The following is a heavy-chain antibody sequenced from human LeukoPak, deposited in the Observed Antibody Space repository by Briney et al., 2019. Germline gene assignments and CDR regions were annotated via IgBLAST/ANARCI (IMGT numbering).Heavy chain of an antibody. D-gene: IGHD3-22*01. CDR3: ARVTRYSSGYPYDAFDI. CDR2: ISAYNGNT. CDR1: GYTFTSYG. Sequence: ASVKVSCKASGYTFTSYGISWVRQAPGQGLEWMGWISAYNGNTNYAQKLQGRVTMTPATSTSTASMELRSLRSDDSAVYYCARVTRYSSGYPYDAFDIWGQGTMVTVSS. J-gene: IGHJ3*02. V-gene: IGHV1-18*01.